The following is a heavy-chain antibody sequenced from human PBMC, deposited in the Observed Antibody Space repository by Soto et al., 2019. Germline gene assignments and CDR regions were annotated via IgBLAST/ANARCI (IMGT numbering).Heavy chain of an antibody. Sequence: QGQLVQSGAEMKNPGASVKVSCKASGYTFTSYGISWVRQAPGQGLEWMGWISGFNDDTNHAQKLQGRVTMTKDTSTSTAYMELRSLKSDDTAVYYCARSGSYYPARNWFGPWGQGTLVTVSS. CDR1: GYTFTSYG. V-gene: IGHV1-18*01. D-gene: IGHD3-10*01. CDR2: ISGFNDDT. CDR3: ARSGSYYPARNWFGP. J-gene: IGHJ5*02.